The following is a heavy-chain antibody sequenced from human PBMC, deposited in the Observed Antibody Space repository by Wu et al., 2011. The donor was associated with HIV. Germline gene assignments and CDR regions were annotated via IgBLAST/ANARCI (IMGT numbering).Heavy chain of an antibody. J-gene: IGHJ3*02. Sequence: QVQLVXSGAEVKKPGASVKVSCKTSGYTFTNYYIHLLRQAPGQGPEWMGWLNPNSGVTNFGQKFQGRVTVTRDTSISTVYIDLSRLRSDDTAVYYCARGRPGSIPGFDAFDIWGQGTMVTVSS. CDR1: GYTFTNYY. D-gene: IGHD3-10*01. CDR3: ARGRPGSIPGFDAFDI. V-gene: IGHV1-2*02. CDR2: LNPNSGVT.